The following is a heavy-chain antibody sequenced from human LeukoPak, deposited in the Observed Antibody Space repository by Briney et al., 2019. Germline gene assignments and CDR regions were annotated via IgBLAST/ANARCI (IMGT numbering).Heavy chain of an antibody. D-gene: IGHD1-26*01. CDR1: GFTFSSYG. J-gene: IGHJ4*02. CDR2: ISGSGGST. Sequence: GGSLRLSCAASGFTFSSYGMSWVRQAPGKGLEWVSAISGSGGSTYYADSVKGRFTISRDNSKNTLYLQMNSLRAEDTAVYYCAKGAYKVGATYYFDYWGQGTLVTVSS. CDR3: AKGAYKVGATYYFDY. V-gene: IGHV3-23*01.